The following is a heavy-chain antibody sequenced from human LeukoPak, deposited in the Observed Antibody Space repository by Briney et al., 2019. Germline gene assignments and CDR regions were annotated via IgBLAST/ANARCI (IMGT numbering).Heavy chain of an antibody. CDR2: IWYDGSNK. CDR1: GFTFSSYG. D-gene: IGHD2-21*02. Sequence: GGSLRLSCAASGFTFSSYGMHWVRQAPGKGLEWVAVIWYDGSNKYYADSVKGRFTISRDNSKNTLYLQMNSLRAEDTAVYYCAKQTATGHYYYYGMDVWGQGTTVTVSS. CDR3: AKQTATGHYYYYGMDV. J-gene: IGHJ6*02. V-gene: IGHV3-33*06.